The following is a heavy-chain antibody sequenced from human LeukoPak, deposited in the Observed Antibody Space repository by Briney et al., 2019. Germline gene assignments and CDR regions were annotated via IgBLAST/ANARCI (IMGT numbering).Heavy chain of an antibody. CDR3: ARDRDGLGY. Sequence: PGGSLRLSCSAAGFPFSIYRLHWGRQAPGKGLVWVSSINNDGSMITRYVDSVKGRFTISRDNAKNTLYLQMNSVRAEDTAMYYCARDRDGLGYWGHGTLVTVSS. D-gene: IGHD3-10*01. V-gene: IGHV3-74*01. CDR1: GFPFSIYR. CDR2: INNDGSMIT. J-gene: IGHJ4*01.